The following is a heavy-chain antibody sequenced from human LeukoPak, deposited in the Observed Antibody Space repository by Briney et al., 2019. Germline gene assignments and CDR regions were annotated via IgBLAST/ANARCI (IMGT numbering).Heavy chain of an antibody. CDR3: AKDDAWLRFGE. Sequence: GGSLRLSCAASGFTFSNHGMNWVRKAPGKGLEWVSGISPSGDITYYVDSVKGRFTISRDNSKNTVYLEVSSLTAEDTAVYYCAKDDAWLRFGEWSQGTLVTVSS. D-gene: IGHD3-16*01. J-gene: IGHJ4*02. CDR2: ISPSGDIT. V-gene: IGHV3-23*01. CDR1: GFTFSNHG.